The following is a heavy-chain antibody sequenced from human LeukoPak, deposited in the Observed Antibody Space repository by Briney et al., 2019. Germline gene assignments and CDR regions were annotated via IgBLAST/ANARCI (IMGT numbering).Heavy chain of an antibody. V-gene: IGHV4-39*07. CDR1: RGSISSSGYY. CDR3: ARKQLWLRGYFDY. D-gene: IGHD5-18*01. CDR2: INHSGST. J-gene: IGHJ4*02. Sequence: SETLSLTCTLSRGSISSSGYYWSWIRQPPGKGLEWIGEINHSGSTNYNPSLKSRVTISVDTSKNQFSLKLSSVTAADTAVYYCARKQLWLRGYFDYWGQGTLVTVSS.